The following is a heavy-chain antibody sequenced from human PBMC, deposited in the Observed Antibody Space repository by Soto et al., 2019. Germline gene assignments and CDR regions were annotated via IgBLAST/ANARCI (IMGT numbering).Heavy chain of an antibody. D-gene: IGHD4-17*01. CDR3: AKDRDGNYFDY. CDR2: ISYDGSNK. Sequence: GGSLRLSCAASGFTFSSYGMHWVRQAPGKGLERVAVISYDGSNKHYADTVKGRFTISRDNSKNTLYLQMNSLRAEDTAVYYCAKDRDGNYFDYWGQGTLVTVSS. CDR1: GFTFSSYG. J-gene: IGHJ4*02. V-gene: IGHV3-30*18.